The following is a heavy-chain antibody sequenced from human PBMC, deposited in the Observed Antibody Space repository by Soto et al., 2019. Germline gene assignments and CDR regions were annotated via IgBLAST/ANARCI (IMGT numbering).Heavy chain of an antibody. CDR3: ARASYSGDSSGYTTYYYYGMDV. Sequence: QVQLQESGPGLVKPSGTLSLTCAVSGGSISSSNWWSWVRQPPGKGLDWIGEIYHSGSTNYNPSLKSRVTISVDKSKNQFSLKLSSVTAADTAVYYCARASYSGDSSGYTTYYYYGMDVWGQGTTVTVSS. CDR2: IYHSGST. J-gene: IGHJ6*02. CDR1: GGSISSSNW. V-gene: IGHV4-4*02. D-gene: IGHD3-22*01.